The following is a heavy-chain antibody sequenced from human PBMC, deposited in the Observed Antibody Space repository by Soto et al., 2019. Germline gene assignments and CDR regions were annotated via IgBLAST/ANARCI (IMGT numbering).Heavy chain of an antibody. J-gene: IGHJ3*02. Sequence: WGSLRLSCAASGFTVSSNYMSWVRQAPGKGLEWVSVIYSGGSTYYADSVKGRFTISRDNSKNTLNLQMNSLRAEDTAVYYCALRSDSGSYYGAFEIWGQGTVVTVS. CDR1: GFTVSSNY. D-gene: IGHD1-26*01. CDR2: IYSGGST. V-gene: IGHV3-66*01. CDR3: ALRSDSGSYYGAFEI.